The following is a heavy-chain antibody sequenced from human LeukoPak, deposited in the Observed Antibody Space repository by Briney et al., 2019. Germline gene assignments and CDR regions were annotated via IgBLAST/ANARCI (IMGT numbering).Heavy chain of an antibody. J-gene: IGHJ4*02. CDR1: GGSISSYY. Sequence: PSETLSLTCTVSGGSISSYYWSWIRQPPGKGLEWIGHICTSGIINNNPSLKSRVTISVDTSKTQFSLKLSSVTAADTAVYYCARVAGRWPYYFDYWGQGTLVTVSS. V-gene: IGHV4-4*08. CDR2: ICTSGII. D-gene: IGHD5-24*01. CDR3: ARVAGRWPYYFDY.